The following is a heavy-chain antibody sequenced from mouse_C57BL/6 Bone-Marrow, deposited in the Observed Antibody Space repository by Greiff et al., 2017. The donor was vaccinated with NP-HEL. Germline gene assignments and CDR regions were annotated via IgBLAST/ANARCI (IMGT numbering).Heavy chain of an antibody. J-gene: IGHJ1*03. D-gene: IGHD4-1*01. V-gene: IGHV3-6*01. Sequence: DVQLQESGPGLVKPSQSLSLTCSVTGYSITSGYYWNWIRQFPGNKLEWMGYISYDGSNNYNPSLKNRISITRDTSKNQFFLKLNSVTTEDTATYYCARELGGFDVWGTGTTVTVSS. CDR3: ARELGGFDV. CDR1: GYSITSGYY. CDR2: ISYDGSN.